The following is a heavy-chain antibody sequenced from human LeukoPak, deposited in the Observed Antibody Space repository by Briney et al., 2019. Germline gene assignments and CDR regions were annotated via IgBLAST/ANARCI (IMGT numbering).Heavy chain of an antibody. Sequence: GGSLRLSCAASGFTFSSYGMHWVRQAPGKGLEWVAVIWYDGSNKYYADSVKGRFTTSRDNSKNTLYLQMNSLRAEDTAVYYCARDRGIAAAGPDYWGQGTLVTVSS. D-gene: IGHD6-13*01. V-gene: IGHV3-33*01. CDR3: ARDRGIAAAGPDY. CDR1: GFTFSSYG. CDR2: IWYDGSNK. J-gene: IGHJ4*02.